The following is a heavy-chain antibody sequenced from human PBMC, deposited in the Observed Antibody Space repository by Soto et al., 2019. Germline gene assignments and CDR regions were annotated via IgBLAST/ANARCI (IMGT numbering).Heavy chain of an antibody. CDR3: ARDHSDIVVVVAATRLDY. J-gene: IGHJ4*02. CDR1: GYTFTSYG. V-gene: IGHV1-18*01. CDR2: ISAYNGNT. Sequence: QVQLVQSGAEVKKPGASVKVSCKASGYTFTSYGISWVRQAPGQGLEWMGWISAYNGNTNYAQKLQGRVTMTTDTXTXTXXMELRSLRSDDTAVYYCARDHSDIVVVVAATRLDYWGQGTLVTVSS. D-gene: IGHD2-15*01.